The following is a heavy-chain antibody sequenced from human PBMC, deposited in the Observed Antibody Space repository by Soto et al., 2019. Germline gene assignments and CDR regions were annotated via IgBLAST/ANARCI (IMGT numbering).Heavy chain of an antibody. CDR1: GFTFNPYN. D-gene: IGHD1-1*01. CDR3: ARGLERATSKNWFDS. J-gene: IGHJ5*01. V-gene: IGHV3-21*01. Sequence: KPGGSLRLSCEGSGFTFNPYNMNWVRQAPGKGLEWVASISTSSSYIYYAASVEGRFTVSRDNAKNSLYLKMSDLRDEDTAVYYCARGLERATSKNWFDSWGQGTKVTFSS. CDR2: ISTSSSYI.